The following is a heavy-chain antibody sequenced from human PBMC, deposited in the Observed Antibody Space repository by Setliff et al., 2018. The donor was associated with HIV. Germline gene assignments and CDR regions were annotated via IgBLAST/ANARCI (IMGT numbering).Heavy chain of an antibody. D-gene: IGHD7-27*01. CDR3: ARQLSNSLDQ. V-gene: IGHV1-2*02. Sequence: ASVKVSCRASGYSFTDYFMHWVRQAPGQGLEWMGWISPNNGDKNIPQSFQVRVTMTRDTSINTAYMEFSSLRSDDTAVYYCARQLSNSLDQWGQGTLVTVSS. J-gene: IGHJ4*02. CDR1: GYSFTDYF. CDR2: ISPNNGDK.